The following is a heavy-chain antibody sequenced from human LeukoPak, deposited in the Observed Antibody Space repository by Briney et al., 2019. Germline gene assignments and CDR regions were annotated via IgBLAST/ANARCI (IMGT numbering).Heavy chain of an antibody. V-gene: IGHV3-21*04. CDR3: AKDGSSWQTKYYFDY. Sequence: PGGSLRLSCAASGFTFSSYSMNWVRQAPGKGLEWVSSISSSSSYIYYADSVKGRFTISRDNAKNSLYLQMNSLGAEDAAVYYCAKDGSSWQTKYYFDYWGQGTLVTVSS. CDR2: ISSSSSYI. J-gene: IGHJ4*02. CDR1: GFTFSSYS. D-gene: IGHD6-13*01.